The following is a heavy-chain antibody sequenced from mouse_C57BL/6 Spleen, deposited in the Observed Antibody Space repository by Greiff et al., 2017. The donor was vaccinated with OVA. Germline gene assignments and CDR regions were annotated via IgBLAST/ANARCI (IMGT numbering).Heavy chain of an antibody. CDR1: GFTFSNYW. V-gene: IGHV6-3*01. Sequence: EVKLMESGGGLVQPGGSMKLSCVASGFTFSNYWMNWVRQSPEKGLEWVAQIRLKSDNYATHYAESVKGRFTISRDDSKSSVYLQMNNLRAEDTGIYYCTGGSNSFDYWGQGTTLTVSS. CDR3: TGGSNSFDY. D-gene: IGHD2-5*01. CDR2: IRLKSDNYAT. J-gene: IGHJ2*01.